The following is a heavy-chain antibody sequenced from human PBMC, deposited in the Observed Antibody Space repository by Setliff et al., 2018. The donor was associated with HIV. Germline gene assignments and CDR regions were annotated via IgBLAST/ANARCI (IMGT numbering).Heavy chain of an antibody. V-gene: IGHV4-38-2*01. Sequence: SETLSLTCAVSGYSISSGSYWGWVRQPPGKGLEWIGSIYFSGSTYYNPSLESRVTISVDTSRNQFSLMVNSVTAADTAMYYCARLTGYSLSGDVFDIWGQGTMVTVTS. CDR2: IYFSGST. J-gene: IGHJ3*02. D-gene: IGHD5-12*01. CDR1: GYSISSGSY. CDR3: ARLTGYSLSGDVFDI.